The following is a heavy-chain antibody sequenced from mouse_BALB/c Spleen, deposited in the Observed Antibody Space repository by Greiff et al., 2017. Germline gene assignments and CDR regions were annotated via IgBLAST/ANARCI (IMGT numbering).Heavy chain of an antibody. Sequence: EVKLVESGGGLVKPGGSLKLSCAASGFTFSDYYMYWVRQTPEKRLEWVATISDGGSYTYYPDSVKGRFTISRDNAKNNLYLQMSSLKSEDTAMYYCARSDWSWFAYWGQGTLVTVSA. V-gene: IGHV5-4*02. D-gene: IGHD4-1*01. CDR3: ARSDWSWFAY. CDR1: GFTFSDYY. CDR2: ISDGGSYT. J-gene: IGHJ3*01.